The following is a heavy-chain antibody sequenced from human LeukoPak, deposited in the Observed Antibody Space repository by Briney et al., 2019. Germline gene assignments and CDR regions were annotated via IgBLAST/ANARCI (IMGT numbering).Heavy chain of an antibody. Sequence: GGSLRLSCAASGFTFSSYGMKWVRQAPGKGLEWVSSISSSSVYIYYADSVKGRFTISRDNAKNSLYPQMASLRAEDTAVYYCARYVWGSYRHLDYWGQGTLVTVSS. CDR2: ISSSSVYI. CDR3: ARYVWGSYRHLDY. D-gene: IGHD3-16*02. J-gene: IGHJ4*02. V-gene: IGHV3-21*01. CDR1: GFTFSSYG.